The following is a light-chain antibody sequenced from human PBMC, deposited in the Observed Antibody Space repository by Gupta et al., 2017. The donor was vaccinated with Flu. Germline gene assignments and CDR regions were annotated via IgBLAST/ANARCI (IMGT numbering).Light chain of an antibody. CDR1: QSISSS. Sequence: IQVTQSPSSLSASVGDRVTITCRASQSISSSLNWYQQKPGKAPKVLIYAAFSVQSGVPSRFSGSGSGTDFTLTISRLQPEDFATYYCQQSYSTPLTFGGGTKVEIK. V-gene: IGKV1-39*01. CDR3: QQSYSTPLT. J-gene: IGKJ4*01. CDR2: AAF.